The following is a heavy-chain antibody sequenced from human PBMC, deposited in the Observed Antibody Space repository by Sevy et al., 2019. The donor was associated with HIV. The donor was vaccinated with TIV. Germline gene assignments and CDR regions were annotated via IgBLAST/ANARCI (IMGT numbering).Heavy chain of an antibody. CDR1: GFTFNPNG. CDR3: AKESGYTINWQTGDS. V-gene: IGHV3-30*18. Sequence: PGGSLRLSCAASGFTFNPNGMHWVRQAPGKGLEWVAVISSYGNDKYYADSVKGRFTISRDNAQNTLYLEMNSLRPEDTAVYYCAKESGYTINWQTGDSWGQGTLVTVSS. CDR2: ISSYGNDK. J-gene: IGHJ4*02. D-gene: IGHD5-12*01.